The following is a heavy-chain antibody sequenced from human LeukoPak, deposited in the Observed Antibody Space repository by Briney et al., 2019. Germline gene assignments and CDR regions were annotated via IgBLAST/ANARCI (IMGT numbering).Heavy chain of an antibody. V-gene: IGHV4-4*07. D-gene: IGHD6-13*01. CDR1: GGSISSYY. CDR3: ARDLGAAAGTVVFDY. J-gene: IGHJ4*02. Sequence: SETLSPTCTVSGGSISSYYWSWIRQPAGKGLESIGRIYTSGSTNYNPSLKGRVTMSVDTSKNQFSLKLSSVTAADTAVYYCARDLGAAAGTVVFDYWDQGTLVTVSS. CDR2: IYTSGST.